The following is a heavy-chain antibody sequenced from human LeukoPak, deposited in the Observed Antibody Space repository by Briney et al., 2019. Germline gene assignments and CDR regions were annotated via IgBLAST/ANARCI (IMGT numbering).Heavy chain of an antibody. V-gene: IGHV1-18*01. D-gene: IGHD3-10*01. CDR3: GMVRGTTYYYMDV. Sequence: ASVKVSCKASGYSLTSFAISWVRQAPGQGLEWMGWINPYNGETNYAQKFQGRVTITADESTSTAYMELSSLRSEDTAVYYCGMVRGTTYYYMDVWGKGTTVTISS. CDR1: GYSLTSFA. J-gene: IGHJ6*03. CDR2: INPYNGET.